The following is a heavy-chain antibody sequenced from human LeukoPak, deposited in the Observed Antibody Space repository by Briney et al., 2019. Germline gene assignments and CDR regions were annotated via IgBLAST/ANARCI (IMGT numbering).Heavy chain of an antibody. V-gene: IGHV3-23*01. CDR2: ISGSGSGT. J-gene: IGHJ4*02. D-gene: IGHD3-22*01. CDR3: AKGGLVTTLDY. CDR1: GFTFRTSA. Sequence: GGSLRLSCAASGFTFRTSAMSWVRQAPGKGLEWVSSISGSGSGTFYADSVKGRFTISRDTSKNTLYLQMNSLRADDTAVYYCAKGGLVTTLDYWGQGTLVTVSS.